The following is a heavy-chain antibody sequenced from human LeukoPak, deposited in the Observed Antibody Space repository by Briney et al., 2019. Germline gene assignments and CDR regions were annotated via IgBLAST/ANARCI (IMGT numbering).Heavy chain of an antibody. CDR2: VYSSGST. D-gene: IGHD3-16*01. Sequence: PSETLSLTCTVSGGSISSYSWSWIRQPAGKGLEWIGRVYSSGSTNYNPSLKSRVTMSVDTSKNQLSLKLNSVTAANTAVYYCAREIYHQLGLYYYYYMDVWGKGTTVTVSS. V-gene: IGHV4-4*07. J-gene: IGHJ6*03. CDR1: GGSISSYS. CDR3: AREIYHQLGLYYYYYMDV.